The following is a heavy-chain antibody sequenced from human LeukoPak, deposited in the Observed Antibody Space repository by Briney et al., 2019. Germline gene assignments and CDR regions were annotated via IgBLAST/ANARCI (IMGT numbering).Heavy chain of an antibody. D-gene: IGHD1-1*01. CDR3: ARDNGNRYNWNDYNWFDP. Sequence: GGSLRLSCAVSGFTFSSYSMNWVRQAPGKGLEWVSSISSSSSYIYYADSVKGRFTISRDNAKNSLYLQMNSLRAEDTAVYYCARDNGNRYNWNDYNWFDPWGQGTLVTVSS. J-gene: IGHJ5*02. CDR1: GFTFSSYS. V-gene: IGHV3-21*01. CDR2: ISSSSSYI.